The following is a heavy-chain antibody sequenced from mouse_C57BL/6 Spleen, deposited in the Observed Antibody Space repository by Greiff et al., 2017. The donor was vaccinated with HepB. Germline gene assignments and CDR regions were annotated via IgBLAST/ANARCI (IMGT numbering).Heavy chain of an antibody. CDR2: IDPSDSET. Sequence: VQLQQPGAELVRPGSSVKLSCKASGYTFTSYWMHWGKQRPIQGLEWIGNIDPSDSETHYNQKFKDKATLTVDKSSSTAYMQLSSLTSEDSAVYYCARAEGDYYGSFAYWGQGTLVTVSA. D-gene: IGHD1-1*01. CDR1: GYTFTSYW. J-gene: IGHJ3*01. CDR3: ARAEGDYYGSFAY. V-gene: IGHV1-52*01.